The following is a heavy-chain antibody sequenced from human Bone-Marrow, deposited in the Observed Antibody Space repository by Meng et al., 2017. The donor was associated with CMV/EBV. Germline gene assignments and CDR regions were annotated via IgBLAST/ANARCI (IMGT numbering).Heavy chain of an antibody. V-gene: IGHV3-74*01. D-gene: IGHD2-8*02. CDR2: INRDGSGT. CDR1: GFTFSSYW. Sequence: LSCAASGFTFSSYWIHWVRQVPGKGLVWVSRINRDGSGTSYADSVKGRFTISRDNAKNTLYPQMNSLRAEDTAVYYCARGTGSYFEDWGQGTLVTVSS. CDR3: ARGTGSYFED. J-gene: IGHJ4*02.